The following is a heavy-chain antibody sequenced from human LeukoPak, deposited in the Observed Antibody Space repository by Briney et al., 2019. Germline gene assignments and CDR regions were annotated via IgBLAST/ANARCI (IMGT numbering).Heavy chain of an antibody. CDR3: ARQDYGFWTVGYGKFDP. V-gene: IGHV5-51*01. Sequence: GESLKTSCKGSGYSFTSYWIGWVRQVPGKGLGWMGSFYPGDSDTRYSPSFQGQVTISPDKSISTAYLQWSSLKASDTAMYYCARQDYGFWTVGYGKFDPWGQGTLVTVSS. J-gene: IGHJ5*02. D-gene: IGHD3-3*01. CDR1: GYSFTSYW. CDR2: FYPGDSDT.